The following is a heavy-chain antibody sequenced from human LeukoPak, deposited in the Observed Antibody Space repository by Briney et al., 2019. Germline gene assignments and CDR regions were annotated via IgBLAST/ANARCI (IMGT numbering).Heavy chain of an antibody. CDR3: ARDFRRYGFDI. D-gene: IGHD1-14*01. V-gene: IGHV1-18*01. CDR1: GYTFTSYG. Sequence: GASVKVSRKASGYTFTSYGISWVRQAPGQGLEWMGWISAYNGNTNYAQKLQGRVTMTTDTSTGTAYMELRSLRSDDTAVYYCARDFRRYGFDIWGQGTMVTVSS. CDR2: ISAYNGNT. J-gene: IGHJ3*02.